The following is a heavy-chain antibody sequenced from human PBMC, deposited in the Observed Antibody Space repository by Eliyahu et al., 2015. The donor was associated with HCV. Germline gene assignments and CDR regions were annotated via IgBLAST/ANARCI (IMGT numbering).Heavy chain of an antibody. CDR1: GGSISSYY. Sequence: QVQLQESGPGLVKPSETLSLTCTVSGGSISSYYWSWIRQPPGKGLEWIGYIYYSGSTNYNPSLKSRVTISVDTSKNQFSLKLSSVTAADTAVYYCARGRGASIFTTGYGMDVWGQGTTVTVSS. V-gene: IGHV4-59*01. D-gene: IGHD2/OR15-2a*01. CDR3: ARGRGASIFTTGYGMDV. CDR2: IYYSGST. J-gene: IGHJ6*02.